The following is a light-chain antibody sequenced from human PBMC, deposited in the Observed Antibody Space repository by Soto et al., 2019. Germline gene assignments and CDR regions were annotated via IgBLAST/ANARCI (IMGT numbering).Light chain of an antibody. CDR3: QQYGTSLYT. J-gene: IGKJ2*01. CDR2: VAS. Sequence: EIVLTQSPGTLSLSPGERATLSCRASQSVNSNYLAWYQHKPGQAPRLLIYVASSRATGIQDRFSGSGSGTDFTLTISRLEPEDFALYYCQQYGTSLYTFGQGTKLEIK. V-gene: IGKV3-20*01. CDR1: QSVNSNY.